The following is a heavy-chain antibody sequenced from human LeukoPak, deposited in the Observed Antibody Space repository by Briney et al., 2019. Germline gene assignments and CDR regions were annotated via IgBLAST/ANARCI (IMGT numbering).Heavy chain of an antibody. Sequence: GGSLRLSCAASGFTVSSNYMSWVRQAPGKGLEWVSVIYSGGSTYYADSVKGRFTISRDNSKNTLYLQMNSLRAEDTAVYYCAKSILKGSGYGGPPVWNYWGQGTLVTVSS. CDR1: GFTVSSNY. CDR2: IYSGGST. D-gene: IGHD3-22*01. J-gene: IGHJ4*02. V-gene: IGHV3-53*01. CDR3: AKSILKGSGYGGPPVWNY.